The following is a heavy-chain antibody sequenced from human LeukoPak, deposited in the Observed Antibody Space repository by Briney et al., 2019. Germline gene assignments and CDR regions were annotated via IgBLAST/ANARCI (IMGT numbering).Heavy chain of an antibody. CDR1: GGFISTYY. J-gene: IGHJ5*02. CDR3: ARKTSRSGAYTT. V-gene: IGHV4-59*01. D-gene: IGHD3-16*01. Sequence: SETLSLTCTVSGGFISTYYWNWIRQPPGKGLEWIGYIGCSGSTNYNYNPSLKSRVTISLDMSMNQLSLKLISVTAADTAVYYCARKTSRSGAYTTWGQGTLVTVSS. CDR2: IGCSGST.